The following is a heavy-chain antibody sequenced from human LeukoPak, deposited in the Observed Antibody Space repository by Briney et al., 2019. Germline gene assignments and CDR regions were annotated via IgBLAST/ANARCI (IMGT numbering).Heavy chain of an antibody. V-gene: IGHV3-48*04. CDR3: VKDKHRDGYTYGVYDY. Sequence: SGGSLRLSCAASGFTVSSNYMSWVRQAPGKGLEWVSYISSSSSTIYYADSVKGRFTISRDNAKNSLDLQMSSLRAEDTALYYCVKDKHRDGYTYGVYDYWGQGTLITVSS. D-gene: IGHD5-18*01. CDR2: ISSSSSTI. J-gene: IGHJ4*02. CDR1: GFTVSSNY.